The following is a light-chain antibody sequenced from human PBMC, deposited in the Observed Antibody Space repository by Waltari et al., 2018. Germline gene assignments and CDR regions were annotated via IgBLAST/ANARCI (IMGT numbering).Light chain of an antibody. CDR1: QSISSS. CDR3: QQYFHLST. Sequence: DIQVTQSPSTLSASVGDRVSITCRASQSISSSLAWFQQKPGKGPKPLIYGASTLESWVPSRFSGSGSGTEFILTISSLQPDDFATYYCQQYFHLSTFGQGTKVEIK. V-gene: IGKV1-5*03. CDR2: GAS. J-gene: IGKJ1*01.